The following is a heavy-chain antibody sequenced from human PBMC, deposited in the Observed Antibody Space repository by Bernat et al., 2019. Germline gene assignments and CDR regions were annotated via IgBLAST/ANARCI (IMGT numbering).Heavy chain of an antibody. CDR2: ISSSSSYI. CDR3: ARAGSITMVRGVIISYYYYGMDV. J-gene: IGHJ6*02. CDR1: GFTFSSYS. Sequence: EVQLVESGGGLVKPWWSLRLSCAASGFTFSSYSMNWVRQAPGKGLEWVSSISSSSSYIYYADSVKGRFTNSRDNAKKSLYLQVNSLRAEDTAVYYGARAGSITMVRGVIISYYYYGMDVWGQGTTVTVSS. D-gene: IGHD3-10*01. V-gene: IGHV3-21*01.